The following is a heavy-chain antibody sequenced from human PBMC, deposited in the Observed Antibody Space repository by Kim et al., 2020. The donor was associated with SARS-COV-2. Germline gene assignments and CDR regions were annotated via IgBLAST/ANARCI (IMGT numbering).Heavy chain of an antibody. V-gene: IGHV3-48*03. CDR3: ARDIEWLGFDY. CDR1: GFTFSSYE. Sequence: GGSLRLSCAASGFTFSSYEMNWVRQAPGKGLEWVSYISSSGSTIYYADSVKGRFTISRDNAKNSLYLQMNSLRAEDTAVYYCARDIEWLGFDYWGQGTLVTVSS. D-gene: IGHD3-3*01. J-gene: IGHJ4*02. CDR2: ISSSGSTI.